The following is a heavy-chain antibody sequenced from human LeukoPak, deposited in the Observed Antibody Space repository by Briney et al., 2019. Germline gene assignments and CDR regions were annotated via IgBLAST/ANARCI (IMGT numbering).Heavy chain of an antibody. D-gene: IGHD1-14*01. CDR1: GFTFSSYG. V-gene: IGHV3-30*18. J-gene: IGHJ4*02. CDR3: AKSELSPFDY. CDR2: ISYDGSNK. Sequence: GRSLRLSCAASGFTFSSYGMHWVRQAPGKGLEWVAVISYDGSNKYYADSVKGRFTISRDNSKNTLYLQMNSLRAEDTAVYYCAKSELSPFDYWGQGTLVTVSS.